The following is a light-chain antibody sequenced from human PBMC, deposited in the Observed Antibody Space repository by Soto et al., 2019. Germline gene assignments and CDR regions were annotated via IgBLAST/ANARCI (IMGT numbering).Light chain of an antibody. CDR2: GSS. Sequence: QTVLTQPPSVSGAPGQRVTISCTGSSSNIGAHYDVHWYQQLPGTAPKLLIYGSSNRPSGVPDRFSGSKSGTSASLAITALKAADEADYYCQSSDNRLSVYVFGTGTKVTAL. J-gene: IGLJ1*01. CDR1: SSNIGAHYD. CDR3: QSSDNRLSVYV. V-gene: IGLV1-40*01.